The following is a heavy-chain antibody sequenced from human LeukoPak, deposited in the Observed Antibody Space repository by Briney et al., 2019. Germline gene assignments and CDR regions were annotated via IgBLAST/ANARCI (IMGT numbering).Heavy chain of an antibody. CDR2: IYTSGST. J-gene: IGHJ4*02. V-gene: IGHV4-4*07. D-gene: IGHD3-10*01. Sequence: KPSETVSLTCTVSGDSISNYYWSWIRQPAGKGLEWIGRIYTSGSTNYNPSLKSRVTMSVDTSKNQFSLKLSSVTAADTAVYYCARVSLVRGAPDYYFDYWGQGTLVTVSS. CDR1: GDSISNYY. CDR3: ARVSLVRGAPDYYFDY.